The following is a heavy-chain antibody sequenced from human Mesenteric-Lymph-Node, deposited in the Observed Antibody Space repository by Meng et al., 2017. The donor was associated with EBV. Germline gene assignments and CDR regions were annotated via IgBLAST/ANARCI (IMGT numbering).Heavy chain of an antibody. CDR1: GGSLSSGGYS. Sequence: QLQLHESGSRLGKPSQTLSLTCDVFGGSLSSGGYSWNWIRQTPGRGLEWIGYIYHTGTTYYNPSLKSRVTMSVDRSTNQFSLWLKSVTAADTAIYYCARVGAYYDVLTGFDYWGQGTLVTVSS. CDR3: ARVGAYYDVLTGFDY. CDR2: IYHTGTT. D-gene: IGHD3-9*01. V-gene: IGHV4-30-2*01. J-gene: IGHJ4*02.